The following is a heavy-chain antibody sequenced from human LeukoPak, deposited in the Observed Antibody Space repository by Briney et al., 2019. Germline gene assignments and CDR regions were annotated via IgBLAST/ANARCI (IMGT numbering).Heavy chain of an antibody. Sequence: SETLSLTCTVSGGSISSYYWSWIRQPPGKGLEWIGYIYYSGSTNYNPSLKSRVTISVDTSKNQFSLKLSSVTAADTAVYYCARGEEDGGNDIYYYYGMDVWGQGTTVTVSS. D-gene: IGHD4-23*01. CDR3: ARGEEDGGNDIYYYYGMDV. J-gene: IGHJ6*02. CDR1: GGSISSYY. V-gene: IGHV4-59*12. CDR2: IYYSGST.